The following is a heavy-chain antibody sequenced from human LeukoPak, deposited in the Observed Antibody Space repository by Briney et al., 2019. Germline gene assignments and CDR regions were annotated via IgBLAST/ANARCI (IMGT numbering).Heavy chain of an antibody. CDR3: ARELRYCSGGSCYDYYYYYYMDV. CDR1: GGSISSGDYY. D-gene: IGHD2-15*01. J-gene: IGHJ6*03. V-gene: IGHV4-30-4*08. Sequence: SQTLSLTCTVSGGSISSGDYYWSWIRQPPGKGLEWIGYIYYSGSTYYNPSLKSRVTISVDTSKNQFSLKLSSVTAADTAVYYCARELRYCSGGSCYDYYYYYYMDVWGKGTTVTVS. CDR2: IYYSGST.